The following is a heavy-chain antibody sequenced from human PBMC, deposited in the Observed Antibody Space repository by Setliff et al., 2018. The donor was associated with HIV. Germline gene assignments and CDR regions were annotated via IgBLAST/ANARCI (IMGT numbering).Heavy chain of an antibody. CDR1: TFLVTGYN. CDR2: INPNSGGT. CDR3: ARDWAEDYYGSGSFQY. V-gene: IGHV1-2*06. Sequence: GASVKVSCKALTFLVTGYNIHWVRLAPGHGPEWLGRINPNSGGTNYAQKFQGRVTMTRDTSISTAYMELSRLRSDDTAVYYCARDWAEDYYGSGSFQYWGQGTLVTVSS. D-gene: IGHD3-10*01. J-gene: IGHJ1*01.